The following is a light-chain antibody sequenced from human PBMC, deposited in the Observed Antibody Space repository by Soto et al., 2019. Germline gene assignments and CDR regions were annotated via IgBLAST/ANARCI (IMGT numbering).Light chain of an antibody. CDR2: AAS. V-gene: IGKV1-8*01. CDR3: HQYYSYPPLT. CDR1: QGISSY. J-gene: IGKJ4*01. Sequence: AIRMTQSPSSFSASTGDRVTITCRASQGISSYLAWYQQKPGKAPKLLIYAASTLQSGVPSRFSGSGSGTDFTLTISCLQSEDFATYYCHQYYSYPPLTFGGGPKVEIK.